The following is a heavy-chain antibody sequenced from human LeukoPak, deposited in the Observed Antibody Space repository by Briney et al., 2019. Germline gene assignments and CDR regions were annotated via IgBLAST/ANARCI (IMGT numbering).Heavy chain of an antibody. V-gene: IGHV3-23*01. J-gene: IGHJ4*02. CDR3: AKDRNDGYFDY. CDR2: ISGSGGST. CDR1: GSTFSSYA. Sequence: GASLRLSCAASGSTFSSYAMSWVRQAPGKGLEWVSAISGSGGSTYYADSVKGRSTISRDNSKNTLYLQMNSLRAEDTAVYYCAKDRNDGYFDYWGQGTLVTVSS.